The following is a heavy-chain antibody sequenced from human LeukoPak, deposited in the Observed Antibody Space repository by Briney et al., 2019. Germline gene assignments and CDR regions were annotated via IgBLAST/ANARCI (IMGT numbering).Heavy chain of an antibody. Sequence: GRSLRLSCAASGFTFSSYAMHWVRQAPGKGLEWVAVISYDGSNKYYADSVKGRFTISRDNSKNTLYLQMNSLRAEDTAVYYCATVRFWGQGTLVTVSS. J-gene: IGHJ4*02. V-gene: IGHV3-30-3*01. CDR1: GFTFSSYA. CDR3: ATVRF. CDR2: ISYDGSNK.